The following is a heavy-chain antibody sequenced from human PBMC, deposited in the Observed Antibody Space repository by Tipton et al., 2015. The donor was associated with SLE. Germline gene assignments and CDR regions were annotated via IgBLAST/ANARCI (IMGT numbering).Heavy chain of an antibody. CDR3: ARQRNWNRRGALDV. CDR1: GGSMGTYY. Sequence: TLSLTCSVYGGSMGTYYWSWIRQSPERGLEWIGHIYYAGTTNYNPSLESRVTMSVDTSSNQIFLRVSSVTAADTAIYYCARQRNWNRRGALDVCGQGTMVTVSS. V-gene: IGHV4-59*01. CDR2: IYYAGTT. J-gene: IGHJ3*01. D-gene: IGHD1-1*01.